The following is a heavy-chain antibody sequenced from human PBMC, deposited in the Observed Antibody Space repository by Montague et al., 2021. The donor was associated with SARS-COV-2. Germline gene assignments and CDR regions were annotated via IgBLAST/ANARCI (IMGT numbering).Heavy chain of an antibody. CDR2: IYYSGST. CDR1: GGSISSYY. J-gene: IGHJ6*03. CDR3: ARGIFTIPFIPAHYYMDV. V-gene: IGHV4-59*01. D-gene: IGHD3-3*01. Sequence: SETLSLTCTVSGGSISSYYWSWIRQPPGKGLEWIGYIYYSGSTNYNPSLKSRVTISVDTSKNQFSLKLSSVTAADTAVYYCARGIFTIPFIPAHYYMDVWGKGTTVTASS.